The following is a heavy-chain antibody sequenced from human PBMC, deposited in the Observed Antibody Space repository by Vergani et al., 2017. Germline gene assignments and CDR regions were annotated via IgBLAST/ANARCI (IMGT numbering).Heavy chain of an antibody. V-gene: IGHV2-70*01. CDR3: ARWALGNGFDI. Sequence: QVTLRESGPALVKSTQTLTLTCTFSGFSLSTSGMCVSWIRLPPGKALEWLALIDWDDDKYYSTSLKPRLTISKDTSKNQVVLTMTNMDPVDTATYYCARWALGNGFDIWGQGTMVTVSS. J-gene: IGHJ3*02. D-gene: IGHD7-27*01. CDR1: GFSLSTSGMC. CDR2: IDWDDDK.